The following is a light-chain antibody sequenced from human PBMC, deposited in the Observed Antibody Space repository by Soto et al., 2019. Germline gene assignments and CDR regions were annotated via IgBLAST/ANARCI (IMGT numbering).Light chain of an antibody. Sequence: EVVLTQSPGTLSLSPGERATLSCRASQSVSKYLAWYQQKPGQAPRLLIYDTSNRATGIPDRFSGSGSGTDFTLTISSLEPEDFAVYYCQQRLSWPPLTFGQGTRLEIK. CDR2: DTS. V-gene: IGKV3-11*01. J-gene: IGKJ5*01. CDR1: QSVSKY. CDR3: QQRLSWPPLT.